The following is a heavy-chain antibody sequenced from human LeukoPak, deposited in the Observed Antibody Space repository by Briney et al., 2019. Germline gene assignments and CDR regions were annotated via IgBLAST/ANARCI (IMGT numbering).Heavy chain of an antibody. D-gene: IGHD3-22*01. V-gene: IGHV4-4*02. CDR3: ASLGYCYDSSGYYYYYGMDV. CDR2: IYHSGST. CDR1: GGSISSSNW. Sequence: SGTLSLTCAVSGGSISSSNWWSWVRQPPGKGLEWIGEIYHSGSTNYNPSLKSRVTISVDTSKNQFSLKLSSVTAADTAVYYCASLGYCYDSSGYYYYYGMDVWGQGTTVTVSS. J-gene: IGHJ6*02.